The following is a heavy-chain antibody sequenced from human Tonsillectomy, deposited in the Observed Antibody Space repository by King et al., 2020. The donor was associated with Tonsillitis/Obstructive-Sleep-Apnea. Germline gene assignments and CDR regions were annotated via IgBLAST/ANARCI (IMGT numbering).Heavy chain of an antibody. CDR2: ISSSGSII. D-gene: IGHD2-15*01. CDR1: GFTFSSYE. V-gene: IGHV3-48*03. CDR3: ARQGGSYGYYHGMDV. Sequence: VQLVESGGGLVQPGGSLRLSCVASGFTFSSYEMNWVRQAPGKGLEWVSYISSSGSIINHADSVKGRFTMSRDNAKKSLYLQMNSLRVEDTAVYYCARQGGSYGYYHGMDVWGQGATVTVS. J-gene: IGHJ6*02.